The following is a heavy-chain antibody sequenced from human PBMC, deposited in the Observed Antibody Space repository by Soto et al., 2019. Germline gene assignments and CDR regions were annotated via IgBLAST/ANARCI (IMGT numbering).Heavy chain of an antibody. V-gene: IGHV3-11*01. D-gene: IGHD3-3*01. CDR3: ASHYDMWSGYLSPVDY. CDR2: LDTSGTKI. CDR1: GYTFSDYY. Sequence: QVQLVESGGDLVKPGGSLRLSCAASGYTFSDYYMSWIRQAPGKGLEWISYLDTSGTKIDYADSVKGRFTITRDNAKNSLYLDMNSLRDEDTAVYYCASHYDMWSGYLSPVDYWGQGTLVTVSS. J-gene: IGHJ4*02.